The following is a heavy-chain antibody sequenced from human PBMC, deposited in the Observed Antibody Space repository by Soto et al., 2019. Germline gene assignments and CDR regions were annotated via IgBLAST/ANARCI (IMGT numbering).Heavy chain of an antibody. CDR3: ARDRKAGYSSSWYSQYYGMDV. Sequence: ASVKVSCKASGGTFSSYAISWVRQAPGQGLEWMGGIIPIFGTANYAQKFQGRVTITADESTSTAYMELSSLRSEDTAVYYCARDRKAGYSSSWYSQYYGMDVWGQGTTVTVSS. V-gene: IGHV1-69*13. D-gene: IGHD6-13*01. J-gene: IGHJ6*02. CDR2: IIPIFGTA. CDR1: GGTFSSYA.